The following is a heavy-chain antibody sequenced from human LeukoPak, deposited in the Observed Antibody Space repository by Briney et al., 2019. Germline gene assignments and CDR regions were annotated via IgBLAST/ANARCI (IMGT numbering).Heavy chain of an antibody. CDR3: ARVAGRDGYNRLDY. J-gene: IGHJ4*02. Sequence: PGGSLRLSCAASGFTFSSYSMNWVRQAPGKGLEWVSSISSSSSYIYYADSVKGRFTISRDNAKNSLYLQMNSLRAEDTAVYYCARVAGRDGYNRLDYWGQGTLVTVSS. V-gene: IGHV3-21*01. CDR1: GFTFSSYS. D-gene: IGHD5-24*01. CDR2: ISSSSSYI.